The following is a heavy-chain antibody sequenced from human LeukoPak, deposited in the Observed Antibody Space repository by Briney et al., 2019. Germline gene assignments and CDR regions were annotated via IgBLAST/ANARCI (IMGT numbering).Heavy chain of an antibody. CDR2: INPNSGGT. CDR3: ARLSDFWSGYYTSHFDY. Sequence: GASVKVSCKASGYTFTGYYMHWVRQAPGQGLEWMGWINPNSGGTNYAQKFQGRVTMTRDTSTSTVYMELSILRSEDTAVYYCARLSDFWSGYYTSHFDYWGQGTLVTVSS. D-gene: IGHD3-3*01. CDR1: GYTFTGYY. J-gene: IGHJ4*02. V-gene: IGHV1-2*02.